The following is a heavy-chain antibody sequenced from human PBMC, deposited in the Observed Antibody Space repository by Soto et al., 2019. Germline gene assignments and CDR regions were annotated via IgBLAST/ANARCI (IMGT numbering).Heavy chain of an antibody. Sequence: EVQLLESGGGLVQPGGSLRLSCAASGFTFSSYAMSWVRQAPGKGLEWVSAISGSGGSTYYADSVKGRFTISRDNSKNPLYLQMHSMRAEDTAVYYCAKDLGAALPYYYYGMDVWGQGTTVTVSS. V-gene: IGHV3-23*01. CDR2: ISGSGGST. J-gene: IGHJ6*02. CDR1: GFTFSSYA. D-gene: IGHD7-27*01. CDR3: AKDLGAALPYYYYGMDV.